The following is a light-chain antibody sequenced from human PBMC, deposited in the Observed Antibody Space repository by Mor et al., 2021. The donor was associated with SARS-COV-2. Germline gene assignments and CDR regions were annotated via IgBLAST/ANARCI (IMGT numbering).Light chain of an antibody. Sequence: HWYQQKQGQAPVLVLYHDDGRPSGIPDRFSGTNSGNRATLTISRVEAGVEARFYCQVWDTDGDHVVLGG. J-gene: IGLJ2*01. CDR2: HDD. V-gene: IGLV3-21*02. CDR3: QVWDTDGDHVV.